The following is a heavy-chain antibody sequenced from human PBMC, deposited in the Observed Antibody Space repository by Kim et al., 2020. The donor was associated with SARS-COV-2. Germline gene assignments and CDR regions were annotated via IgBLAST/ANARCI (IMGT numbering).Heavy chain of an antibody. V-gene: IGHV4-59*09. CDR2: GST. J-gene: IGHJ4*02. D-gene: IGHD1-26*01. CDR3: ARGGGSVDY. Sequence: GSTNYNPSLKSRVTISVDTSKNQFSLKLSSVTAADTAVYYCARGGGSVDYWCQGTLVTVSS.